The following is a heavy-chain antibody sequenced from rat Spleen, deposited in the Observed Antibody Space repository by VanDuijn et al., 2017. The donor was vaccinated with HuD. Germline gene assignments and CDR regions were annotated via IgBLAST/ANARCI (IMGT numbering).Heavy chain of an antibody. CDR1: GFTFSNSY. CDR2: ISTGGANI. Sequence: EVQLVESGGGLVQPGRSVKLSCTASGFTFSNSYMAWVRQAPARGLEWVATISTGGANIYYRDSVQGRFTISRDNAKSTLYLQMDSLRSEDTATYYCARRYDFDYWGQGVMVTVSS. D-gene: IGHD1-11*01. J-gene: IGHJ2*01. V-gene: IGHV5-25*01. CDR3: ARRYDFDY.